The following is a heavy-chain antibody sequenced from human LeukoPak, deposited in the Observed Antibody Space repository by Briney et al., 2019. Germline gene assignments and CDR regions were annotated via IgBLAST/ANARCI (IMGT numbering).Heavy chain of an antibody. V-gene: IGHV3-23*01. CDR3: ANDYRSGSFHDF. D-gene: IGHD3-10*01. J-gene: IGHJ4*02. CDR2: ISRRDDYA. Sequence: GGSLRLFCAASGFTFRIYSMNWVRQAPGKGLEWVSVISRRDDYAYYADSVKGRFTISRDNSKNTLYLQMNTLRAEDTAVYYCANDYRSGSFHDFWGQGTLVTVSS. CDR1: GFTFRIYS.